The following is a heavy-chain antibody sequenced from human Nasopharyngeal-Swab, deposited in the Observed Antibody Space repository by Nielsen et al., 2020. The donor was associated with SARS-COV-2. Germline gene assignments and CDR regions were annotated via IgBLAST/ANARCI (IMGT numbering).Heavy chain of an antibody. CDR1: GGSFSGYY. Sequence: SETLSLTCAVYGGSFSGYYWSWIRQPPGKGLEWIGEINHSGSTNYNPSLKSRVTISVDTSKNQFSLKLSSVTAADTAVYYCARGESRIYSRIDYWGQGTLVTVSS. CDR3: ARGESRIYSRIDY. CDR2: INHSGST. J-gene: IGHJ4*02. V-gene: IGHV4-34*01. D-gene: IGHD6-13*01.